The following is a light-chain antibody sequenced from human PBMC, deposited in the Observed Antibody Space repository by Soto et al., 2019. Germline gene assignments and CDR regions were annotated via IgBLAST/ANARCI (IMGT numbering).Light chain of an antibody. CDR2: GAS. CDR3: RQYGSSPPT. J-gene: IGKJ1*01. Sequence: EIVLTQSPGTLSLSPGERATLSCRASQSVSSSSLAWYQQKPGQAPRLLIFGASSRATGIPDRFSGSGSGADFTLTIRRLEPEDFAVYYCRQYGSSPPTFGQGTKVDIK. CDR1: QSVSSSS. V-gene: IGKV3-20*01.